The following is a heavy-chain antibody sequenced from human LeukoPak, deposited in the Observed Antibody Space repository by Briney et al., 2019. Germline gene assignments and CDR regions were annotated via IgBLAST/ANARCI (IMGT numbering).Heavy chain of an antibody. CDR2: ISSSSSYI. J-gene: IGHJ3*02. Sequence: GGSLRLSCAASGFTFSSYTMNWVRQAPGKGLEWLSYISSSSSYIYYADSVKGRFTISRDNAKNSLYLQMNSLRAEDTAVYYCARDTYDILTGYYKWAFDIWGQGTMVTVSS. CDR1: GFTFSSYT. V-gene: IGHV3-21*06. D-gene: IGHD3-9*01. CDR3: ARDTYDILTGYYKWAFDI.